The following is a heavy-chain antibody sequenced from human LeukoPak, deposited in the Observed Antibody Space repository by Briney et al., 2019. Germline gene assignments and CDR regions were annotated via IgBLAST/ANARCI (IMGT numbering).Heavy chain of an antibody. CDR2: FDPEDGET. D-gene: IGHD4-17*01. CDR3: ATGLWLSVTRDY. CDR1: GYTLTELS. V-gene: IGHV1-24*01. J-gene: IGHJ4*02. Sequence: ASVKVSCKVSGYTLTELSMHWVRQAPGKGLEWMGCFDPEDGETIYAQKFQGRVTMTEDTSTDTAYMELSSLRSEDTAVYYCATGLWLSVTRDYWGQGTLVTVSS.